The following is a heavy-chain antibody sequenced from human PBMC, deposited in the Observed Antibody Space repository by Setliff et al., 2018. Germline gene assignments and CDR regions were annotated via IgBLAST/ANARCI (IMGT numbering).Heavy chain of an antibody. CDR1: GDSLSSSIDY. D-gene: IGHD6-19*01. V-gene: IGHV4-39*07. Sequence: NPSETLSLTCTVSGDSLSSSIDYWAWMRQPPGKGLEYIGSIYNSGSTYYKPSHNSRVTISIDTSKNQFYLKVSSVTAADMAVYYCAREQWLDPPGYYSMDVWAKGTTVTVSS. CDR2: IYNSGST. J-gene: IGHJ6*03. CDR3: AREQWLDPPGYYSMDV.